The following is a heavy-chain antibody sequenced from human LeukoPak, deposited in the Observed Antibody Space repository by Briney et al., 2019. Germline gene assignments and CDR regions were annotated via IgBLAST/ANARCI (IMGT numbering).Heavy chain of an antibody. CDR1: GGSISSGSYY. Sequence: SETLSPTCTVSGGSISSGSYYWSWIRQPAGKGLEWIGRIYTSGSTNYNPSLKSRVTISVDTSKNQFSLKLSSVTAADTAVYYCARGYCSSTSCRRYNWFGPWGQGTLVTVSS. D-gene: IGHD2-2*01. V-gene: IGHV4-61*02. J-gene: IGHJ5*02. CDR3: ARGYCSSTSCRRYNWFGP. CDR2: IYTSGST.